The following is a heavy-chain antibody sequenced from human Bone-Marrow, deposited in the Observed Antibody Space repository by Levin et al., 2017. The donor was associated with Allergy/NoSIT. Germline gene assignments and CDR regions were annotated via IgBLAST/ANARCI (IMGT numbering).Heavy chain of an antibody. Sequence: GESLKISCAASGFAFGTHAMHWVRQAPGKGLEWMAVILYDGTNEYYADSVKGRFTISRDNSNNTLYFLLNSLRAEDTAVYYCAKGRRPYCTSTSCYPDNWGQGTLVTVSS. CDR1: GFAFGTHA. D-gene: IGHD2-2*01. V-gene: IGHV3-30*18. CDR3: AKGRRPYCTSTSCYPDN. J-gene: IGHJ4*02. CDR2: ILYDGTNE.